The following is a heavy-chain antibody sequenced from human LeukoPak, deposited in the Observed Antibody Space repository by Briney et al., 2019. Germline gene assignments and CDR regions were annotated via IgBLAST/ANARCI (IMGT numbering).Heavy chain of an antibody. CDR2: INPNSGGT. CDR1: GYTFTGYC. CDR3: ARDRYSSSWYIR. J-gene: IGHJ4*02. Sequence: ASVKVSCKASGYTFTGYCMHWVRQAPGQGLEWMGWINPNSGGTNYAQKFQGRVTMTRDTSISTAYMELSRLRSDDTAVYYCARDRYSSSWYIRWGQGTLVTVSS. D-gene: IGHD6-13*01. V-gene: IGHV1-2*02.